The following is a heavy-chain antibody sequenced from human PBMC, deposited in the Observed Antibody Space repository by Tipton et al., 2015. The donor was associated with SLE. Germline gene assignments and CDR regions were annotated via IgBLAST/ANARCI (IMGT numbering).Heavy chain of an antibody. CDR1: GGSISSYY. J-gene: IGHJ4*02. D-gene: IGHD6-6*01. Sequence: TLSLTCTVSGGSISSYYWSWIRQPPGKGLEWIGYIYYSGSTNYNPSLKSRVTISVDTSKNQFSLKLNSVTAADTAAYYCARGSREVARPLGDWGQGTLVTVSS. CDR3: ARGSREVARPLGD. CDR2: IYYSGST. V-gene: IGHV4-59*12.